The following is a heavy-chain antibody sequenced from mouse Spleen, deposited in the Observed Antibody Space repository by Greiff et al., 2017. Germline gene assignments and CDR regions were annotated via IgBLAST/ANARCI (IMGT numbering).Heavy chain of an antibody. Sequence: EVQLVESGGGLVQPGGSLSLSCAASGFTFTDYYMSWVRQPPGKALEWLGFIRNKANGYTTEYSASVKGRFTISRDNSQSILYLQMNALRAEDSATDYCARFPYGYDGYWYFDVWGAGTTVTVSS. CDR2: IRNKANGYTT. V-gene: IGHV7-3*01. J-gene: IGHJ1*01. CDR1: GFTFTDYY. CDR3: ARFPYGYDGYWYFDV. D-gene: IGHD2-2*01.